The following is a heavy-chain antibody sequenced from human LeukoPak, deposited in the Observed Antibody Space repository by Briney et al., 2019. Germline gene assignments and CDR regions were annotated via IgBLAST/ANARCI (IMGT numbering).Heavy chain of an antibody. V-gene: IGHV1-18*01. CDR1: GYTFTSYG. J-gene: IGHJ4*02. CDR3: ASGPAGSGWPLFDY. CDR2: ISAYNGNT. Sequence: GASVKVSCKASGYTFTSYGISWVRQAPGQGLEWMGWISAYNGNTNYAQKLQGRVTMTTDTSTSTAYMELRSLRSDDTAVYYCASGPAGSGWPLFDYWGQGTLVTVSS. D-gene: IGHD6-19*01.